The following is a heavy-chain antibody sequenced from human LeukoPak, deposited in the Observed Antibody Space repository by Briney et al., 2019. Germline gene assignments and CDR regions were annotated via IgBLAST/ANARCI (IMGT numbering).Heavy chain of an antibody. CDR1: GYTFTGYY. CDR3: ARGPYCTNGVCYMTLLDY. J-gene: IGHJ4*02. D-gene: IGHD2-8*01. V-gene: IGHV1-2*04. CDR2: INPNGGGT. Sequence: ASVKVSCKASGYTFTGYYMHWVRQAPGQGLEWMGWINPNGGGTNYAQKFQGWVTMTRDTSISTAYMELSRLRSDDTAVYYCARGPYCTNGVCYMTLLDYWGQGTLVTVSS.